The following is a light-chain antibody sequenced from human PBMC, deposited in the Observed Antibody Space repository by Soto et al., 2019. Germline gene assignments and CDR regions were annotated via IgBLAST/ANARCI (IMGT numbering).Light chain of an antibody. CDR3: AAWDANLHAYA. Sequence: QSALTQPPSASSTPGQTVTISCSGSTSNIGTFYVYWYQHLPGTAPKLLIYLGAQRASGVSDRFSGSKSGTSASLAINGLRSDDEADYYCAAWDANLHAYAFGSGTKVTVL. V-gene: IGLV1-47*02. CDR2: LGA. CDR1: TSNIGTFY. J-gene: IGLJ1*01.